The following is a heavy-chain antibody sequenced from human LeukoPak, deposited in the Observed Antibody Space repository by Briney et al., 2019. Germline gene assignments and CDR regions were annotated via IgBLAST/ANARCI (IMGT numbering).Heavy chain of an antibody. Sequence: GVSLRLLCAASGFTFSSYGMLGVRQAPGKGLEGVEVISYDGSNKYYADSVKGRFTISRDNSKNTLYLQMSSLRAEDTAVYYCAKDQFSHWGQGTLVTVSS. V-gene: IGHV3-30*18. CDR3: AKDQFSH. CDR2: ISYDGSNK. J-gene: IGHJ4*02. CDR1: GFTFSSYG.